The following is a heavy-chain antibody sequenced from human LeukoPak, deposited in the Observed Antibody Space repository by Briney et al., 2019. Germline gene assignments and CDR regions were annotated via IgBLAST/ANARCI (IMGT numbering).Heavy chain of an antibody. D-gene: IGHD3-22*01. J-gene: IGHJ4*02. CDR1: GFTVSDYS. Sequence: KTGGSLRLSCAASGFTVSDYSMSWVRQAPGKGPEWVSAISGSGSYTDYADSVKGRFTISKDNSKNTLYMRMSSLRAEDTAVYYCAKRRYDSSGHFDSWGQGTLVTVSS. CDR2: ISGSGSYT. CDR3: AKRRYDSSGHFDS. V-gene: IGHV3-23*01.